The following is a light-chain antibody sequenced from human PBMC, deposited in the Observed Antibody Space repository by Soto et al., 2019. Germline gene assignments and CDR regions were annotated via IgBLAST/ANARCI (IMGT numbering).Light chain of an antibody. CDR1: QSVSSSY. CDR2: GTS. Sequence: EIVLTQSPGTLSLSPGERATLSCRASQSVSSSYLAWYQQKPGQAPRLLIYGTSSRATAIPDRFSGSGSGTDFTLTISRLEPEHFAVYYCQQYGSSSWTFGQGTKVEIK. J-gene: IGKJ1*01. V-gene: IGKV3-20*01. CDR3: QQYGSSSWT.